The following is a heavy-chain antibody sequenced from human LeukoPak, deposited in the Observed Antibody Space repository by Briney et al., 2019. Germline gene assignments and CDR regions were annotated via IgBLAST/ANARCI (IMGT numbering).Heavy chain of an antibody. CDR3: ATTGYSSGWSAHNC. J-gene: IGHJ4*02. Sequence: LSLTCTVSGGSISSYYMTWIRQAPGKGLEWVSSISNTGSTIYYADSVKGRFTISRDNAKNSLYLQMNSLRAEDTAVYYCATTGYSSGWSAHNCWGQGTQVTVSS. CDR2: ISNTGSTI. D-gene: IGHD6-19*01. CDR1: GGSISSYY. V-gene: IGHV3-11*01.